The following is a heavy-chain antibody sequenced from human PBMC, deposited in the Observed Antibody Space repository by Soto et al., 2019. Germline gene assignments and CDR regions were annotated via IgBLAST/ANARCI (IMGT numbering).Heavy chain of an antibody. Sequence: QVQLVQSGAEVKKPGSSVKVSCKASGGTFSSYTISWVRQAPGQGLEWMGRIIPILGIANYAQKFQGRVTIPADKSTSTAYMELSSLRSEDTAVYYCAREQGGYCSGGSCYNAFDIWGQGTMVTVSS. CDR3: AREQGGYCSGGSCYNAFDI. CDR1: GGTFSSYT. D-gene: IGHD2-15*01. CDR2: IIPILGIA. J-gene: IGHJ3*02. V-gene: IGHV1-69*08.